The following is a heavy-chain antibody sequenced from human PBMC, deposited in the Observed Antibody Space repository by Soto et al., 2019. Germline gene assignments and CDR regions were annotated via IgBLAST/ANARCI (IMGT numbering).Heavy chain of an antibody. CDR3: TTDEAYYYDSSGPYYFDY. V-gene: IGHV3-15*01. Sequence: EVQLVESGGGLVKPGGSLRLSCAASGFTFSNAWMSWVRQDPGKGLEWVGRIKSKTDGGTTDYAAPVKGRFTISRDDSKNTLYLQMNSLKTEDTAVYYCTTDEAYYYDSSGPYYFDYWGQGTLVTVSS. D-gene: IGHD3-22*01. CDR2: IKSKTDGGTT. J-gene: IGHJ4*02. CDR1: GFTFSNAW.